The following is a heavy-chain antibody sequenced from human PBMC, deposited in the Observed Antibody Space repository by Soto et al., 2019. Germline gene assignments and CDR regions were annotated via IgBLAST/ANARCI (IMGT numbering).Heavy chain of an antibody. D-gene: IGHD6-13*01. J-gene: IGHJ6*02. CDR3: ARAHAPRRTAAAPYYYYYGMDV. Sequence: SVKVSCKASGGTFSSYAISWVRQAPGQGLEWMGGIIPIFGTANYAQKFQGRVTITADESTSTAYMELSSLRSEDTAVYYCARAHAPRRTAAAPYYYYYGMDVWGQGTTVTVSS. CDR1: GGTFSSYA. CDR2: IIPIFGTA. V-gene: IGHV1-69*13.